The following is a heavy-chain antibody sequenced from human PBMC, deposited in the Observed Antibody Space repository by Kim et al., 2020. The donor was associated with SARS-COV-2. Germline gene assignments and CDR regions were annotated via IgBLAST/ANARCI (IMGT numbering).Heavy chain of an antibody. CDR3: ARDYGAGSDVSFGYGMDV. D-gene: IGHD3-10*01. CDR2: IIPIFGIA. CDR1: GGTFSSYA. J-gene: IGHJ6*02. V-gene: IGHV1-69*13. Sequence: SVKVSCKASGGTFSSYAISWVRQAPGQGLEWMGGIIPIFGIANYAQKFQGRVTITADESTSTAYMELSSLRSEDTAGYYCARDYGAGSDVSFGYGMDVWGQGTTVTVSS.